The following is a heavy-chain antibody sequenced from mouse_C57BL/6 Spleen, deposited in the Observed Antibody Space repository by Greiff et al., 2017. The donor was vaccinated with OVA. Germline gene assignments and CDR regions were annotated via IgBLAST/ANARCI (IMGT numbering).Heavy chain of an antibody. J-gene: IGHJ3*01. V-gene: IGHV1-61*01. D-gene: IGHD3-3*01. Sequence: VQLQQPGAELVRPGSSVKLSCKASGYTFTSYWIDWVKQRPGQGLEWIGNIYPSDSETHYNQKFKDKATLTVDKSSSTAYMQLSSLTSEDSAVYYCAREGGLAWFAYWGQGTLVTVSA. CDR3: AREGGLAWFAY. CDR2: IYPSDSET. CDR1: GYTFTSYW.